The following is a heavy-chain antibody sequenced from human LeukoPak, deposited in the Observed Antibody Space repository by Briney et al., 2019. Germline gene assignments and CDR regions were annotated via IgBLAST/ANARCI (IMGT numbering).Heavy chain of an antibody. J-gene: IGHJ4*02. CDR3: TRDINSGWSLYYFDY. CDR2: IRSKAYGGTT. V-gene: IGHV3-49*04. D-gene: IGHD6-19*01. CDR1: GFTFVDYA. Sequence: QAGGSLRLSCTTSGFTFVDYAMSWVRQAPGKGLEWVGFIRSKAYGGTTQCAASVKGRFTISRDDSKSIAYLQMNSLKTEDTAVYYCTRDINSGWSLYYFDYWGQGTLVTVSS.